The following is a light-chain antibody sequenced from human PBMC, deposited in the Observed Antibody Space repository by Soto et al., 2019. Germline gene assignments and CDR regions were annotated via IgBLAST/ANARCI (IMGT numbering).Light chain of an antibody. CDR3: QQYGSSPLT. CDR2: GAS. J-gene: IGKJ4*01. Sequence: EIVLTQSPGTLSLSPGERATLSCRASQSVSSIYLAWYQQKPGQAPRLLIYGASSRATGIPDRVSGSGSGTDFTLTVNRLEPEDFAVYYCQQYGSSPLTFGGGTKVEIK. V-gene: IGKV3-20*01. CDR1: QSVSSIY.